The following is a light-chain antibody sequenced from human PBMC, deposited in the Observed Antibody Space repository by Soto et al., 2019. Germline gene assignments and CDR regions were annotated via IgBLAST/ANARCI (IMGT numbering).Light chain of an antibody. J-gene: IGKJ2*01. V-gene: IGKV1-33*01. Sequence: DIQMTQSPSSLSASVGDSVTITCQASRDISVYLNWYQQKPGKPPKLLVYDASNLQTGVPSRFSGSGSGTHFNLTISSLQPEDFATDYCQQYDNLPPYTFGQGTKLDI. CDR2: DAS. CDR3: QQYDNLPPYT. CDR1: RDISVY.